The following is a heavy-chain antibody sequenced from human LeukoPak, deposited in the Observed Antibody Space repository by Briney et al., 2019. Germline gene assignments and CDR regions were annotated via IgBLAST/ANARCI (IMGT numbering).Heavy chain of an antibody. CDR2: IYYSGST. Sequence: SETLSLTCTVSGGSISSSSYYWGWIRQPPGKGLEWIGSIYYSGSTYYNPSLKSRVTISVDTSKNQFSLKLSFVTAADTAVYYCARTGGYDSSGYYYAFDIWGQGTMVTVSS. D-gene: IGHD3-22*01. CDR3: ARTGGYDSSGYYYAFDI. J-gene: IGHJ3*02. V-gene: IGHV4-39*01. CDR1: GGSISSSSYY.